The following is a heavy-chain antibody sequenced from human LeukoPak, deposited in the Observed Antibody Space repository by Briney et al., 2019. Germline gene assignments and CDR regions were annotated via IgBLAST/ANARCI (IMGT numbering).Heavy chain of an antibody. CDR3: ARGQAGFDY. CDR1: GFSFRNYW. V-gene: IGHV3-48*01. J-gene: IGHJ4*02. Sequence: GSLRLSCTTSGFSFRNYWMGWVRQAPGKGPEWVSYISSSSSTIYYADSVKGRFTISRDNAKNSLYLQMNSLRAEDTAVYYCARGQAGFDYWGQGTLVTVSS. CDR2: ISSSSSTI.